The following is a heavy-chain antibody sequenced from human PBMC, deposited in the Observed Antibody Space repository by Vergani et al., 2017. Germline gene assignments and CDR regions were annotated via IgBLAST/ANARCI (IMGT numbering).Heavy chain of an antibody. D-gene: IGHD2-21*02. Sequence: EVQLVESGGVVVQPGGSLRLSCAASGFTFDDYTMHWVRQAPGKGLEWVSLISWDGGSTYYADSVKGRFTISRDNSKNSLYLQMNRLRTEDTALYYCAKDMGRYFGGDCYGPIDYWGQGTLVTVSS. J-gene: IGHJ4*03. CDR2: ISWDGGST. CDR1: GFTFDDYT. V-gene: IGHV3-43*01. CDR3: AKDMGRYFGGDCYGPIDY.